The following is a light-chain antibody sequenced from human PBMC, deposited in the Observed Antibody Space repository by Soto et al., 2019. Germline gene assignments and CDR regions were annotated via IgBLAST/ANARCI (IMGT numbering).Light chain of an antibody. CDR2: AAS. V-gene: IGKV1-39*01. Sequence: DTQMTKSPSTLSVPVRDRVTMTCRASQSISNYLNWYQQKPGKAPKVLIYAASTLQSGVPSRFSGSGSGTDFTLTISVLQAEDFTPYCCPRSSSQPRPFGQGTRLAI. J-gene: IGKJ1*01. CDR1: QSISNY. CDR3: PRSSSQPRP.